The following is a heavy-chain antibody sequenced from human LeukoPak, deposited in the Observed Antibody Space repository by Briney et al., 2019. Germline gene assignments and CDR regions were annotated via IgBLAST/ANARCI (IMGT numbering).Heavy chain of an antibody. V-gene: IGHV1-46*01. CDR1: GYSFPNFY. CDR3: ARVGDYYGSGSYSPYDF. J-gene: IGHJ4*02. Sequence: ASVKVSCKASGYSFPNFYIHWVRQAPGQGLEWMGIINPRGGSTNYAQKFQGRVTMTRDTSTSTVNMELSGLRSEDTAVYYCARVGDYYGSGSYSPYDFWGQGTLVTVSS. CDR2: INPRGGST. D-gene: IGHD3-10*01.